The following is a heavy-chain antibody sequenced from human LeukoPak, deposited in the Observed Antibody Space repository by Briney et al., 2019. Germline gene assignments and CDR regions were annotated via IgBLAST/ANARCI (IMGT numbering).Heavy chain of an antibody. Sequence: GGSLRLSCAASGFTFSSYVMSWVRQAPGEGLEWVSAVIGSYTYYADSVKGRFTISRDNSKNTLFLEMNSLRAGDTAVYYCAKGSSSSRPYYFDSWGLGTLVIVSS. CDR1: GFTFSSYV. CDR2: VIGSYT. V-gene: IGHV3-23*01. CDR3: AKGSSSSRPYYFDS. J-gene: IGHJ4*02. D-gene: IGHD6-13*01.